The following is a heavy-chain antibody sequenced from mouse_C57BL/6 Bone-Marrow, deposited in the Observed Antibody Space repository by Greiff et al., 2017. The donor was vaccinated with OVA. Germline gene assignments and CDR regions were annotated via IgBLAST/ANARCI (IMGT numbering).Heavy chain of an antibody. CDR3: AKYIYLDYAMDY. J-gene: IGHJ4*01. V-gene: IGHV7-3*01. Sequence: EVQVVESGGGLVQPGGSLSLSCAASGFTFTDYYMSWVRQPPGKGLEWVGFIRYKANGYYTEYTASVKGRLTISRDNSQSILYLQMNALRAEDTATSYCAKYIYLDYAMDYWGQGTSVTVSS. CDR1: GFTFTDYY. CDR2: IRYKANGYYT.